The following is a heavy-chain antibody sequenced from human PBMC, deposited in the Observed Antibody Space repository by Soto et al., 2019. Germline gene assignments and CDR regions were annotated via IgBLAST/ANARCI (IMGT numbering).Heavy chain of an antibody. D-gene: IGHD5-18*01. J-gene: IGHJ4*02. Sequence: SETLSLTCAVSSGSISSAHWWNWVRQPPGKGLEWIGEIYHSGSTNYNPSLKSRVTVSVDKSMNQFSLKLTSVTAADTAVYYCARRYGSCFDYWGQGTLVTVSS. V-gene: IGHV4-4*02. CDR2: IYHSGST. CDR3: ARRYGSCFDY. CDR1: SGSISSAHW.